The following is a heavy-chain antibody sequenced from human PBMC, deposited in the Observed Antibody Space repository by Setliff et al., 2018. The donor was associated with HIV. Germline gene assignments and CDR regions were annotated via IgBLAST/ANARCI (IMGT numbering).Heavy chain of an antibody. CDR2: ISPDDSDS. D-gene: IGHD3-9*01. Sequence: RGESLKISCKGSGYSFTSYWIGWVRQMPGKGLEWMGIISPDDSDSRYSPSFQGQVTISADKSISTAYLQWSSLKASDTAMYYCASGRKKNYDLFTGYYRILGVDFDYWGQGTLVTVSS. V-gene: IGHV5-51*01. CDR1: GYSFTSYW. J-gene: IGHJ4*02. CDR3: ASGRKKNYDLFTGYYRILGVDFDY.